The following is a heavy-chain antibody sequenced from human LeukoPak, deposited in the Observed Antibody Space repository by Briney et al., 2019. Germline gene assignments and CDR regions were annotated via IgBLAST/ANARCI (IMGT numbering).Heavy chain of an antibody. D-gene: IGHD3-16*02. CDR3: ARDRRSYDYVWGSYRSEPRNAFDI. CDR2: ISAYNGNT. J-gene: IGHJ3*02. V-gene: IGHV1-18*01. Sequence: ASVKVSCKASGYTFTSYGISWVRQAPGQGLEWMGWISAYNGNTNYAQKLQGRVTMTTDTSTSTAYMELRSLRSGDTAVYYCARDRRSYDYVWGSYRSEPRNAFDIWGQGTMVTVSS. CDR1: GYTFTSYG.